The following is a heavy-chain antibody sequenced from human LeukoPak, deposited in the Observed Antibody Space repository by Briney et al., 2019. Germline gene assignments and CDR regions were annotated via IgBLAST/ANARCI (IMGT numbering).Heavy chain of an antibody. D-gene: IGHD3-22*01. Sequence: MASQTLSLTCTVSGGSISSGDYYWSWIRQPPGKGLEWIGEINHSGSTNYNPSLKSRVTISVDTSKNQFSLKLSSVTAADTAVYYCARETDYYDSSGYLDYWGQGTLVTVSS. CDR2: INHSGST. CDR3: ARETDYYDSSGYLDY. CDR1: GGSISSGDYY. J-gene: IGHJ4*02. V-gene: IGHV4-30-4*01.